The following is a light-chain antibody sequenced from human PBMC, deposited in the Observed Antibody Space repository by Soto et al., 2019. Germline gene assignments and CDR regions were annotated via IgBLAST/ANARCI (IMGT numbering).Light chain of an antibody. J-gene: IGKJ5*01. V-gene: IGKV3-11*01. CDR2: DAS. CDR3: QQRRDT. CDR1: QSVSSY. Sequence: EIVLTQSPCTLSLSPGERATLSCRASQSVSSYLAWYQHEPGQAPRLLIYDASNRATGIPARFSGRGSGTDFTLTISNLEPEDFAVYYCQQRRDTFGQGTRLEIK.